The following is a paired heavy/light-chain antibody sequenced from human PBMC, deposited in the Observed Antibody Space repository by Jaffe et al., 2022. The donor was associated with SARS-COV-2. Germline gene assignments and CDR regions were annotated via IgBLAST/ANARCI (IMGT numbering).Heavy chain of an antibody. Sequence: EVQLVESGGGLVQPGGSLTLSCAASGITFSNYWMTWVRQTPGKGLEWVANIKQDGSEKHYVDSVKGRFTISRDNAKNSLYLQMNSLRADDTAVYYCTTYPLRNWGQGTLVTVSS. V-gene: IGHV3-7*01. J-gene: IGHJ4*02. CDR1: GITFSNYW. CDR2: IKQDGSEK. CDR3: TTYPLRN. D-gene: IGHD3-16*01.
Light chain of an antibody. CDR2: KAS. Sequence: DIQMTQSPSTLSASVGDRVIITCRASQSVSDWLAWYQQKPGKAPDLLIYKASNLQSGVPSRFSGSGSGTEFTLSISSLQPDDFATYYCQQYSDYSVFTFGPGTTVDIK. J-gene: IGKJ3*01. CDR3: QQYSDYSVFT. CDR1: QSVSDW. V-gene: IGKV1-5*03.